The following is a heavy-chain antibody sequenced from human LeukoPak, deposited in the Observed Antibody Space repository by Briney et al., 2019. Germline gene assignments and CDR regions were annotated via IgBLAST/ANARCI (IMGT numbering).Heavy chain of an antibody. V-gene: IGHV5-51*01. D-gene: IGHD5-18*01. Sequence: PGEPLKISCKGSGYSFTSYWIGWVRQMPGKGLEWMGSIYPGDSDTRYSPSFQGQVTISADKSISTAYLQWSSLKASDTAMYYCARHAWGYSYGDEYYYYGMDVWGQGTTVTVSS. CDR1: GYSFTSYW. J-gene: IGHJ6*02. CDR2: IYPGDSDT. CDR3: ARHAWGYSYGDEYYYYGMDV.